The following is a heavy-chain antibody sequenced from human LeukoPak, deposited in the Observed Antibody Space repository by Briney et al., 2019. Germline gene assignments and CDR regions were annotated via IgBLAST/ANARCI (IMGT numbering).Heavy chain of an antibody. D-gene: IGHD3-10*01. CDR2: INPNSVGT. V-gene: IGHV1-2*02. CDR3: ARGMDLPDGEAGY. CDR1: GYTFTGYY. Sequence: GASVKVSCKASGYTFTGYYMHWVRQAPGQGLELMGWINPNSVGTNYAQKFQGRVTMTRDTSISTAYMELSRLRSDDTAVYYCARGMDLPDGEAGYWGQGTLVTVSS. J-gene: IGHJ4*02.